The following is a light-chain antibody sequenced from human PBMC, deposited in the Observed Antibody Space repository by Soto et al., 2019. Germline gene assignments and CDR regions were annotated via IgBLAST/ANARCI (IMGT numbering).Light chain of an antibody. J-gene: IGLJ2*01. CDR3: SSYAVSSNSVV. CDR1: SSDVGGYNY. CDR2: EVS. V-gene: IGLV2-8*01. Sequence: QSVLTQPPSASGSPGQSVTISCTGTSSDVGGYNYVSWYQQHPGKAPKLMIYEVSQRPSGVPDRFSGSKSGKTASLTVSGLQAEDEADYYCSSYAVSSNSVVFGGGTKVTVL.